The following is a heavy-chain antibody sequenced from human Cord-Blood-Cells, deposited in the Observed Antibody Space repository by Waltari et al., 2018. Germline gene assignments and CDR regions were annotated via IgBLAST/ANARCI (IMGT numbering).Heavy chain of an antibody. Sequence: QITLKESGPTLVKPTQTLTLTCTFSGFSLSTSGVGVDWIRQPPGKALEWLALIYWNDDKRYSPSLKSRLTITKDTSKNQVVLTMTNMDPVDTATYYCAHRGYWGRGPQTYYFDYWGQGTLVTVSS. CDR3: AHRGYWGRGPQTYYFDY. CDR2: IYWNDDK. CDR1: GFSLSTSGVG. J-gene: IGHJ4*02. V-gene: IGHV2-5*01. D-gene: IGHD7-27*01.